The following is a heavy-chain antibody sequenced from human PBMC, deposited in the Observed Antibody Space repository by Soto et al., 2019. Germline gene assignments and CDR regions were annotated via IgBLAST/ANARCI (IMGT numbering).Heavy chain of an antibody. CDR3: ARGSSSWEYDYGMDV. CDR2: MNPNSGNT. J-gene: IGHJ6*02. Sequence: QVQLLQSGAEVKKPGASVKVSCKASGYTFTSYDINWVRQATGQGLEWMGWMNPNSGNTGYAQKFQGRVTMTRNTCISTAYMELSSLRSDDTAVYYCARGSSSWEYDYGMDVWGQGTTVTVSS. D-gene: IGHD6-13*01. CDR1: GYTFTSYD. V-gene: IGHV1-8*01.